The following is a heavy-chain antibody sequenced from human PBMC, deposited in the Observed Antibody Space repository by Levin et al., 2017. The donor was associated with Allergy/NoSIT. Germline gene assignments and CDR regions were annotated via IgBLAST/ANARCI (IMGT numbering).Heavy chain of an antibody. CDR1: GFTFSGSA. V-gene: IGHV3-73*01. CDR3: TRPGGGFYYDFWSGSSAFDS. Sequence: ASVKVSCAASGFTFSGSAMHWVRQASGKGLEWVGRIRSKGNNYATEYAASVKGRFTISRDDSKNTAYLQMNSLKAEDTAVYYCTRPGGGFYYDFWSGSSAFDSWGQGTLVTVSS. J-gene: IGHJ4*02. CDR2: IRSKGNNYAT. D-gene: IGHD3-3*01.